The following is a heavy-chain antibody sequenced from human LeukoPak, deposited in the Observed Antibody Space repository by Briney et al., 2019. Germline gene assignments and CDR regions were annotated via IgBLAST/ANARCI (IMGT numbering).Heavy chain of an antibody. V-gene: IGHV4-59*01. J-gene: IGHJ4*02. CDR3: TRGAGWLIDY. Sequence: SEILFLTCTVSDDSISDYYRGWIRQPSGKGLEWIGYFYNSGRSTYNPSLKSRVTISADTSKNHFSLKLNSVTTADTAVYYCTRGAGWLIDYWGQGILVTVSS. D-gene: IGHD3-16*01. CDR2: FYNSGRS. CDR1: DDSISDYY.